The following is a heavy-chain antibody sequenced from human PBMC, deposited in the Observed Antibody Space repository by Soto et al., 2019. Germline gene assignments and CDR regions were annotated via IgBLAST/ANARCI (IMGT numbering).Heavy chain of an antibody. D-gene: IGHD3-9*01. CDR1: GYTFGHFY. CDR3: ARDEGGYDILTGYYKAHHFDQ. CDR2: ISPHNRNT. Sequence: ASVKGSWKASGYTFGHFYITWVRQAPGQGLEWMGAISPHNRNTNYAEKFRGRVTMTTDTSTTTAYMELRSLRSDDTAVYYCARDEGGYDILTGYYKAHHFDQWGQGALVTVSS. V-gene: IGHV1-18*01. J-gene: IGHJ4*02.